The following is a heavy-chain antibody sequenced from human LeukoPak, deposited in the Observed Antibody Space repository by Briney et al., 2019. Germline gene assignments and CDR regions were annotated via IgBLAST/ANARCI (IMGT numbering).Heavy chain of an antibody. Sequence: SVKVSCKACRGTFSSYAMSRVRQAPGHGLEWMGRIIPILGIANYVQKFQGRVTITTDKSTSTTYMELSSLRSEDTAVYYCARDALTRRVYSYWGWGQGTLVAVSS. CDR1: RGTFSSYA. V-gene: IGHV1-69*04. CDR2: IIPILGIA. J-gene: IGHJ4*02. D-gene: IGHD5-18*01. CDR3: ARDALTRRVYSYWG.